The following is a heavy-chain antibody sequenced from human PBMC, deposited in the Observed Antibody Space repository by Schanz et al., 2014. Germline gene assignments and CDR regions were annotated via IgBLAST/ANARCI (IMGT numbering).Heavy chain of an antibody. CDR2: TRNKANSYTT. D-gene: IGHD7-27*01. CDR3: ARLGKSNWGEGDYWYFDL. Sequence: EVQVVESGGGLVQPGGSLRLSCAASGFTFSDHHMDWVRQAPGKGLEWLGRTRNKANSYTTGYAASVKGRFTISRDESKNSLYLQMNSLKTEDTAVYYCARLGKSNWGEGDYWYFDLWGRGTLVTVSS. J-gene: IGHJ2*01. CDR1: GFTFSDHH. V-gene: IGHV3-72*01.